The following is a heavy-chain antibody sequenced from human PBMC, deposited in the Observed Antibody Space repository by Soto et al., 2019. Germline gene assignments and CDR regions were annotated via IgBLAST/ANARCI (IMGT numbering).Heavy chain of an antibody. V-gene: IGHV3-13*01. D-gene: IGHD2-21*02. CDR1: GFTFSSYD. CDR2: IGTAGDT. CDR3: ARSPYCGGDCNPVGFFDF. Sequence: GGSLRLSCAASGFTFSSYDMHWVRQATGKGLEWVSAIGTAGDTYYPGSVKGRFTISRENAKNSLYLQMNSLRAEDTAVYYCARSPYCGGDCNPVGFFDFWGQGTQVT. J-gene: IGHJ5*01.